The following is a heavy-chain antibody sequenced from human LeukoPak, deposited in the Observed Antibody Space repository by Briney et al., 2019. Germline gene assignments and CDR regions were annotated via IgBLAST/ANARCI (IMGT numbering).Heavy chain of an antibody. D-gene: IGHD4/OR15-4a*01. CDR1: GFTFSSYG. CDR2: IRYDGSNK. V-gene: IGHV3-30*02. Sequence: PGGSLRLSCAASGFTFSSYGMHWVRQAPGKGLEWVAFIRYDGSNKYYADSVKGRFAISRDNSKNTLYLQMNSLRAEDTAVYYCSTPGKDYGDFDYWGQGTLVTVSS. J-gene: IGHJ4*02. CDR3: STPGKDYGDFDY.